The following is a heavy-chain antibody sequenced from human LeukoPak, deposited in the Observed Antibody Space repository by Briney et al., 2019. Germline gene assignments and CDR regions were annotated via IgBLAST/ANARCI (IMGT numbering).Heavy chain of an antibody. CDR1: GYNFTGYY. D-gene: IGHD1-26*01. J-gene: IGHJ4*02. CDR3: ARSMGGDY. Sequence: ASVKVSCKPSGYNFTGYYLHWVRQAPGQGLEWMGWINPNTGGTNYAQKLQGRVTMTTDTSTSTAYMELRSLRSDDTAVYYCARSMGGDYWGQGTLVTVSS. CDR2: INPNTGGT. V-gene: IGHV1-2*02.